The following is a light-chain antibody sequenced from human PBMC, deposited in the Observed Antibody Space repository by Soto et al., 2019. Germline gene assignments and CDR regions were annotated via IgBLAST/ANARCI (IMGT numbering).Light chain of an antibody. CDR2: DAS. V-gene: IGKV3-11*01. Sequence: ELVLTQSPATLSLSPGERATLSCRASQSVSSYLAWYQQKPGQAPRLLIYDASNRATGIPARFSGSGSGTDFTLTISSLEPEDFAVYYCQQRSNCPFGPGTKVDIK. CDR1: QSVSSY. J-gene: IGKJ3*01. CDR3: QQRSNCP.